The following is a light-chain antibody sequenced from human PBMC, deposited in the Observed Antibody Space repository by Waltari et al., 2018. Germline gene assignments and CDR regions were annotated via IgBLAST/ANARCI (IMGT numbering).Light chain of an antibody. V-gene: IGLV2-8*01. CDR3: SSFAGSNRFGV. J-gene: IGLJ3*02. CDR2: EVS. Sequence: QSALTQPPSASGSPGQSVTIPCTGSSSDVGADKYVSWYQQHPGKAPKLMIYEVSKRPSGVPDRFSGSKSGNTASLTVSGLQADDEADYYCSSFAGSNRFGVFGGGTKLTVL. CDR1: SSDVGADKY.